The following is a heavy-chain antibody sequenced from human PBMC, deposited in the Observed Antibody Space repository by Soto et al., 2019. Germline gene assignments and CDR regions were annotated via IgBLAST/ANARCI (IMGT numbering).Heavy chain of an antibody. V-gene: IGHV4-39*01. D-gene: IGHD2-2*01. CDR3: ARLVVPAATPTGWYGYYYYMDV. CDR2: IYYSGST. CDR1: GGSISSSSYY. Sequence: QLQLQESGPGLVKPSETLSLTCTVSGGSISSSSYYWGWIRQPPGKGLEWIGSIYYSGSTYYNPSLKSRVNISVDTSKNQFSLKLSSVTAADTAVYYCARLVVPAATPTGWYGYYYYMDVWGKGTTVTGSS. J-gene: IGHJ6*03.